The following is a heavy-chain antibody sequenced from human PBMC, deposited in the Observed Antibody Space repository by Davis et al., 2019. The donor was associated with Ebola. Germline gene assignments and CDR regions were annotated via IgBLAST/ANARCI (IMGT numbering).Heavy chain of an antibody. J-gene: IGHJ5*02. CDR2: INPIFGTA. Sequence: AASVKVSCKASGGTFSSYAISWVRQAPGQGLEWMGGINPIFGTANYAQKFQGRVTITRDTSASTAYMELSSLRSEDTAVYYCARAFTLWELVLWGQGTLVTVSS. CDR1: GGTFSSYA. V-gene: IGHV1-69*05. D-gene: IGHD1-26*01. CDR3: ARAFTLWELVL.